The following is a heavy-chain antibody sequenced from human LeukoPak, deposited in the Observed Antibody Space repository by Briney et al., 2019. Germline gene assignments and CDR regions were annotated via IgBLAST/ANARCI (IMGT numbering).Heavy chain of an antibody. CDR2: IYWNGDGV. D-gene: IGHD6-13*01. CDR1: GFNLKDHA. Sequence: PGGSLRLSCAASGFNLKDHAMHWIRHPPGSGKGLEWVSGIYWNGDGVDYADSVKGRFTISRDNAKNSLYLQMNSLRAEDTAVYYCAKSAKRSIAAASIDYWGQGTLVTVSS. J-gene: IGHJ4*02. CDR3: AKSAKRSIAAASIDY. V-gene: IGHV3-9*01.